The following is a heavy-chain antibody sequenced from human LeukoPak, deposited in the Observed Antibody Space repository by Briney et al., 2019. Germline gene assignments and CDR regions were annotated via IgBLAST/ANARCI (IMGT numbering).Heavy chain of an antibody. Sequence: GGSLRLSCAASRFTFSSYSMNWDRQAPGKGLEWVSVIYSGGSTYYADSVKGRFTISRDNSKNTLYLQMDSLRTEDTAVYYCARSWDARLNFDYWGQGTLVTVSS. J-gene: IGHJ4*02. D-gene: IGHD1-26*01. CDR3: ARSWDARLNFDY. V-gene: IGHV3-66*02. CDR2: IYSGGST. CDR1: RFTFSSYS.